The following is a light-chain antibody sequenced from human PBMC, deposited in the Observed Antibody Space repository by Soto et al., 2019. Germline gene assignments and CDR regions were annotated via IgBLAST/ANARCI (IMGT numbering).Light chain of an antibody. J-gene: IGKJ2*01. CDR3: QQYYSTPYT. CDR2: WAS. CDR1: QGISSW. V-gene: IGKV4-1*01. Sequence: DIQMTQSPSAVSASVGDRVTITCRASQGISSWLAWYQQKPGQPPKLLIYWASIRESGVPDRFSGSGSGTDFTLTISSLQAEDVAVYYCQQYYSTPYTFGQGTKLEIK.